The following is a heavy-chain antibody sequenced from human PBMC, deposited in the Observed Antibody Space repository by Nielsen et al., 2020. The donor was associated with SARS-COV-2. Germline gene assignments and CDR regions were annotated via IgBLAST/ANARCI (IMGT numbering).Heavy chain of an antibody. Sequence: ASVKVSCKASGYTFTSYGISWVRQAPGQGLEWMGWISPYNGNTHYAQNLQGRVTMTADTSTTTAYMEVRSLRSDDTAVYYCASGNIAVAGTDHYYGMDVWGQGATVTVSS. CDR3: ASGNIAVAGTDHYYGMDV. CDR1: GYTFTSYG. V-gene: IGHV1-18*01. J-gene: IGHJ6*02. CDR2: ISPYNGNT. D-gene: IGHD6-19*01.